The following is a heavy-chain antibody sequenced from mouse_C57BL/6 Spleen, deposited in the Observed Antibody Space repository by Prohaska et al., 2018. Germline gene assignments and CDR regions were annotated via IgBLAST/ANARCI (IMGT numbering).Heavy chain of an antibody. Sequence: PGASVKLSCKASGYTFTSYWMHWVKQRPGQGLEWIGEIDPSDSYTNYNQKFKGKATLTVDKSSSTAYMQLSSLTSEDSAVYYCARRNWAYYFDYWGQGTTLTVSS. V-gene: IGHV1-69*02. CDR3: ARRNWAYYFDY. D-gene: IGHD4-1*01. J-gene: IGHJ2*01. CDR2: IDPSDSYT. CDR1: GYTFTSYW.